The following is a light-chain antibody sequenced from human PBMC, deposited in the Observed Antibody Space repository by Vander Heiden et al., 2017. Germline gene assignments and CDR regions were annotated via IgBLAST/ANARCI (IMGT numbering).Light chain of an antibody. V-gene: IGLV2-23*02. Sequence: QSALTQPASVSGSPGQSLTIPCTGTSSDVGSYNLVSWYQQHPGKAPKLMIYEVSKRPSRVSNRFAGSKSGNTASLTISGLQADDEADYYCCSYASSSTFVAFGGGTKLTV. CDR1: SSDVGSYNL. CDR3: CSYASSSTFVA. CDR2: EVS. J-gene: IGLJ2*01.